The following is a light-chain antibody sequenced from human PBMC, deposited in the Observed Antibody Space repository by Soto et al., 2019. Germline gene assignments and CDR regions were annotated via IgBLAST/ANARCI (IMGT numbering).Light chain of an antibody. Sequence: EIVMTQSPATLSVSPGERATLSCRASQSVANNLAWYQQKPGQAPRLLIYGASTMATGIPARFSGSGSGTEFTLTISRLQSEDSAVYYCQQYNNWWTFGQGTKVEIK. J-gene: IGKJ1*01. CDR2: GAS. CDR3: QQYNNWWT. V-gene: IGKV3-15*01. CDR1: QSVANN.